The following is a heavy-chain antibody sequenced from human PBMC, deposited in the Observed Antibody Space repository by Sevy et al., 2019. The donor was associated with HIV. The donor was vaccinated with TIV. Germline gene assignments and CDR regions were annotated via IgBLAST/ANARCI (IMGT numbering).Heavy chain of an antibody. CDR3: ASLSAVGGYCSGGSCYSEVDI. Sequence: ASVKVSCKASGYTFTGYYMHWVRRAPGQGLEWMGWINPNSGGTNYAQKFQGRVTMTRDTSISTAYMGLGRLRSDDTAVYYCASLSAVGGYCSGGSCYSEVDIWGQGTMVTVSS. CDR1: GYTFTGYY. CDR2: INPNSGGT. V-gene: IGHV1-2*02. D-gene: IGHD2-15*01. J-gene: IGHJ3*02.